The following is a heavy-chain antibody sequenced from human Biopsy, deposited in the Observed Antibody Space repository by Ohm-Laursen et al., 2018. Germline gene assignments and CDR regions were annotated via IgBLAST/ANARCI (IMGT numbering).Heavy chain of an antibody. J-gene: IGHJ3*02. Sequence: GTLSLTCTVSDASASSGRYYWTWIRQPPRKPLEWIGYFYSSGTTRYNPSLESRLSISMDTSKNEVSLRLTSMTAADTAVYFCARAPADQYAARNYYSSRAFDMWGQGTKVTVSS. CDR3: ARAPADQYAARNYYSSRAFDM. CDR1: DASASSGRYY. V-gene: IGHV4-61*01. D-gene: IGHD3-10*01. CDR2: FYSSGTT.